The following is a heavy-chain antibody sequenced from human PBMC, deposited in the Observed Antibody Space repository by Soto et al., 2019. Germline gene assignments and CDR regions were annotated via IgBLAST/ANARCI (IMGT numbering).Heavy chain of an antibody. J-gene: IGHJ4*02. CDR1: GYTFTGYY. CDR3: ARGGWVGIAARPLLDY. CDR2: INPNSGGT. V-gene: IGHV1-2*02. D-gene: IGHD6-6*01. Sequence: ASVKVSCKASGYTFTGYYMHWVRQAPGQGLEWMGWINPNSGGTNYAQKFQGRVTMNRDTSISTAYMELSRLSSDDTAVYYCARGGWVGIAARPLLDYWGQGTLVTVSS.